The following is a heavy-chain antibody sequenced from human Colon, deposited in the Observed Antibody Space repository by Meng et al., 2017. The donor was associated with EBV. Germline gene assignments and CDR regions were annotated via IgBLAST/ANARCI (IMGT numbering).Heavy chain of an antibody. CDR3: ARVWQSLTAFFDS. J-gene: IGHJ4*02. D-gene: IGHD2-21*01. CDR2: VYHTGST. Sequence: QVPRQESGPDLVKPSGTRSLSWAVSGGSISSSHWWTWARQPPGKGLEWSGEVYHTGSTKYNPSLKSRLTISVDKSKNQFSLNLTSVTAADTAVYYCARVWQSLTAFFDSWGQGTLVTVSS. V-gene: IGHV4-4*02. CDR1: GGSISSSHW.